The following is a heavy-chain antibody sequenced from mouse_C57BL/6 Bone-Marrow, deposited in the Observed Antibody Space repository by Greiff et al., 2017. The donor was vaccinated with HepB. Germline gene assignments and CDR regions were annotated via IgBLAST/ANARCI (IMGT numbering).Heavy chain of an antibody. D-gene: IGHD1-1*01. Sequence: EVKLQESGAELVRTGASVKLSCTASGFNIKDYYIHWVKQRPEQGLEWIGRIDPEDGDTEYAPKFQGKATMTADTSSNTAYLQLSSLTSEDPAVYYCTELLRPYYFDYWGQGTTLTVSS. V-gene: IGHV14-1*01. CDR2: IDPEDGDT. CDR3: TELLRPYYFDY. CDR1: GFNIKDYY. J-gene: IGHJ2*01.